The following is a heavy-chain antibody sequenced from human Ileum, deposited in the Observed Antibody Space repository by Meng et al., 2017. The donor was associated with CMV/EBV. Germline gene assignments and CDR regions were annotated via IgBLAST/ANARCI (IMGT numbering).Heavy chain of an antibody. J-gene: IGHJ5*02. CDR3: ATNSSGWYGYFDP. D-gene: IGHD6-19*01. CDR2: INHSGNT. Sequence: CAVFGASFSAYYWSWIRQPPGKGLEWIGEINHSGNTNYNPSLKSRVTISVDTSKNQFSLRLNSVTAADTAVYYCATNSSGWYGYFDPWGQGTLVTVSS. CDR1: GASFSAYY. V-gene: IGHV4-34*01.